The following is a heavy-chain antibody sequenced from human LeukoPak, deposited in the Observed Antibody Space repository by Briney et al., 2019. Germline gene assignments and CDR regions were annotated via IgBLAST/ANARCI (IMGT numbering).Heavy chain of an antibody. V-gene: IGHV1-69*13. CDR2: IIPIFGTA. Sequence: ASVKVSCKASGYTFRDFGISWVRQAPGQGLEWMGGIIPIFGTANYAQKFQGRVTITADESTSTAYMELSSLRSEDTAVYYCARAGSGYYGIDIWGQGTMVTVSS. CDR3: ARAGSGYYGIDI. CDR1: GYTFRDFG. D-gene: IGHD3-22*01. J-gene: IGHJ3*02.